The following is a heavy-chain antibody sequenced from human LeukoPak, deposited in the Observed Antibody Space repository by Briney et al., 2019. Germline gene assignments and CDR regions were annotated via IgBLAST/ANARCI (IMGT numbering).Heavy chain of an antibody. V-gene: IGHV1-46*01. CDR3: ARDGVVVPAAPPYYFDY. CDR2: INPSGGST. Sequence: ASVRVSCKASRYTFTSYYMHWVRQAPGQGLEWMGIINPSGGSTSYAQKFQGRVTMTRDTSTSTVYMELSSLRSEDTAVYYCARDGVVVPAAPPYYFDYWGQGTLVTVSS. CDR1: RYTFTSYY. D-gene: IGHD2-2*01. J-gene: IGHJ4*02.